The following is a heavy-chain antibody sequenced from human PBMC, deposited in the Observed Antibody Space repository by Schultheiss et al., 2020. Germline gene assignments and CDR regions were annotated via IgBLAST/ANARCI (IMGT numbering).Heavy chain of an antibody. CDR3: AKDRGDSGYYYYYGMDV. J-gene: IGHJ6*02. V-gene: IGHV4-39*01. Sequence: SETMSLTCTVSGGPIINTPYYWGWVRQPPGKGLEWIGEIYHSGSTNYNPSLKSRVTISVDTSKNQFSLKLSSVTAADTAVYYCAKDRGDSGYYYYYGMDVWGQGNTVTVSS. CDR2: IYHSGST. D-gene: IGHD5-12*01. CDR1: GGPIINTPYY.